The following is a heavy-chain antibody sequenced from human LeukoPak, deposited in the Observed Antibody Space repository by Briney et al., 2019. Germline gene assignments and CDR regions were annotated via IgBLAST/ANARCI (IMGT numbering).Heavy chain of an antibody. CDR2: IIPIFGTA. CDR3: ARVGGRPGRENWFDP. V-gene: IGHV1-69*05. CDR1: GGTFSCYA. J-gene: IGHJ5*02. Sequence: ASVKVSCKASGGTFSCYAISWVRQAPGQGLEWMGGIIPIFGTANYAQKFQGRVTITTDESTSTAYMELSSLRSEDTAVYYCARVGGRPGRENWFDPWGQGTLVTVSS. D-gene: IGHD3-16*01.